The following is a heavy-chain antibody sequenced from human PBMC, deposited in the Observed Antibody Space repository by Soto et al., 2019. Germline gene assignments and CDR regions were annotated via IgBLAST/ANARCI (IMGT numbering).Heavy chain of an antibody. V-gene: IGHV3-53*01. CDR2: IYSGGST. CDR1: GFTVSSNY. Sequence: GGSLRLSCEASGFTVSSNYMSWVRQAPGKGLEWVSVIYSGGSTYYADSVKGRFTISRDNSKNTLYLQMNSLKAEDTAVYSCARETGTTSDYWGQGTLVTVSS. D-gene: IGHD1-1*01. CDR3: ARETGTTSDY. J-gene: IGHJ4*02.